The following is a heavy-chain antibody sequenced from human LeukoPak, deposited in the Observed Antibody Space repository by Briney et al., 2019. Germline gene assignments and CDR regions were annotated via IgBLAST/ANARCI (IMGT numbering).Heavy chain of an antibody. D-gene: IGHD6-13*01. Sequence: PSETLSLTCTVSGGSISSYYWSWIRQPPGKGLEWIGYIYYSGSTNYNPSLKSRVTISVDTSKNQFSLKLSSVTAADTAVYYCARGPFWHSSSFPPLYFDYWGQGTLVTVSS. CDR1: GGSISSYY. CDR2: IYYSGST. CDR3: ARGPFWHSSSFPPLYFDY. J-gene: IGHJ4*02. V-gene: IGHV4-59*01.